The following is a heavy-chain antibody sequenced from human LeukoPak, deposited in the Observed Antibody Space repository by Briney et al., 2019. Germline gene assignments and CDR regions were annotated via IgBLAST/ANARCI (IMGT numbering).Heavy chain of an antibody. Sequence: PGGSLRLSCAASGSTFSNAWMSWVRQAPGKGLEWVGRIKSKTDGGTTDYAAPVKGRFTISRDDSKNTLYLQMNSLKTEDTAVYYCITFSMIVVVITDWGQGTLVTVSS. V-gene: IGHV3-15*01. CDR3: ITFSMIVVVITD. CDR1: GSTFSNAW. CDR2: IKSKTDGGTT. J-gene: IGHJ4*02. D-gene: IGHD3-22*01.